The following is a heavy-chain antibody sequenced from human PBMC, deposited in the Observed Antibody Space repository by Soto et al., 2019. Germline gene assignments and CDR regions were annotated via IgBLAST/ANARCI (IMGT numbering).Heavy chain of an antibody. CDR1: GFTFRSYA. CDR3: AKVIGGVAAAGTGFDY. J-gene: IGHJ4*02. Sequence: GGSLRLSCAASGFTFRSYAMSWVRQAPGKGLEWVSAISGSGGSTYYADSVKGRFTISRNNSKNTLYLQMNSLRAEDTAVYYCAKVIGGVAAAGTGFDYWGQGTLVTVSS. V-gene: IGHV3-23*01. CDR2: ISGSGGST. D-gene: IGHD6-13*01.